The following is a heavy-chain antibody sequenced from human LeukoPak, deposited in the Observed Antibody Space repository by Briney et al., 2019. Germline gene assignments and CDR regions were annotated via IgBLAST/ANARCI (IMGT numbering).Heavy chain of an antibody. CDR1: GGSFSGYY. CDR2: INHSGST. J-gene: IGHJ4*02. Sequence: SETLSLTCAVYGGSFSGYYWSWIRQPPGKGLEWIGEINHSGSTNYNPSLKSRVTISVDTSKNQFSLKLSSVTAADTAVYYCARFSEYYHSSVHYLDYWGQGTLVSVSS. V-gene: IGHV4-34*01. D-gene: IGHD3-22*01. CDR3: ARFSEYYHSSVHYLDY.